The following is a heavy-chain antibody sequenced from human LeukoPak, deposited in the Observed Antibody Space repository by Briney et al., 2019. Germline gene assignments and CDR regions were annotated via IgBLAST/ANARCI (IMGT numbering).Heavy chain of an antibody. CDR3: TTDEYYDFWSGSPLDY. J-gene: IGHJ4*02. Sequence: ETLSLTCTVSGGSISSYYWSWVRQAPGKGLEWVGRIKSKTDGGTTDYAAPVKGRFTISRDDSKNTLYLQMNSLKTEDTAVYYCTTDEYYDFWSGSPLDYWGQGTLVTVSS. V-gene: IGHV3-15*01. D-gene: IGHD3-3*01. CDR2: IKSKTDGGTT. CDR1: GGSISSYY.